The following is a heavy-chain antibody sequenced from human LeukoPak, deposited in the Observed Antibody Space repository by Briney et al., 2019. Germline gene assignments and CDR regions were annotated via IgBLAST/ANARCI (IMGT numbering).Heavy chain of an antibody. CDR2: IYYSGST. D-gene: IGHD3-3*01. Sequence: PSETLSLTCTVSGGSISSYYWSWIRQPPGKGLEWIGYIYYSGSTNYNPSLKSRVTISVDTSKNQFSLKLSSVTAADTAVYYCARGDYDFWSGYPNWFDPWGQGTLVTVSS. CDR1: GGSISSYY. V-gene: IGHV4-59*01. CDR3: ARGDYDFWSGYPNWFDP. J-gene: IGHJ5*02.